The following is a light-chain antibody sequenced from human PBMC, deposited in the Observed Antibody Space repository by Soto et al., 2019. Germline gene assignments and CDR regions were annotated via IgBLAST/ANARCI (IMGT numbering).Light chain of an antibody. V-gene: IGLV2-8*01. CDR2: DVN. J-gene: IGLJ1*01. Sequence: QSALTQPPSASGSPGQSVTISCTGTSSDDCGYNYVSWYQQHPGKAPKVMIYDVNKRPSGVPGRFSGSKSGNTASLTVSGLQAEDEADYYCGSHAGSDNPFVFGTGTKLTVL. CDR1: SSDDCGYNY. CDR3: GSHAGSDNPFV.